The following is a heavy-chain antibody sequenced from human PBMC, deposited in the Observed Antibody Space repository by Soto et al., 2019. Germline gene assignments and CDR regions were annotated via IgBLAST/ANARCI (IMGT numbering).Heavy chain of an antibody. Sequence: ASVKVSCKASGYTFTSYGISWVRQAPGQGLEWMGWISAHNGNTNYAQKLQGRVTMTTDTSTSTAYMELRSLRSDDTAVYYCAREGNLRFGELSSYYYGMDVWGQGTTVTVSS. CDR3: AREGNLRFGELSSYYYGMDV. J-gene: IGHJ6*02. CDR2: ISAHNGNT. CDR1: GYTFTSYG. D-gene: IGHD3-10*01. V-gene: IGHV1-18*04.